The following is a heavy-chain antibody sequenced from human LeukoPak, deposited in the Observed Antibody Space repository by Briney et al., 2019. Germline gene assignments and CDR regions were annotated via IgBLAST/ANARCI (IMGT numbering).Heavy chain of an antibody. V-gene: IGHV4-39*02. Sequence: PSETLSLTCTVSGGSISSSSYYWGWIRQPPGKGLEWIGSIYYSGSTYYNPSLKSRVTISVDTSKNQFSLKLSSVTAADTAVYYCARDRFSALAGSDYWGQGTLVTVSS. D-gene: IGHD6-19*01. CDR2: IYYSGST. CDR1: GGSISSSSYY. CDR3: ARDRFSALAGSDY. J-gene: IGHJ4*02.